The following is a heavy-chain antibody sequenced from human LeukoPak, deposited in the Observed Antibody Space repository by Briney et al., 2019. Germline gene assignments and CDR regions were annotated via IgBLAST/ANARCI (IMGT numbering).Heavy chain of an antibody. Sequence: GGSLRLSCEASGFTFSSYAMSWVRQAPGKGLEWVSGIIDSGDITYYADSVKGRFTISRDNSKNTFYLQMNSLRADDTAVYYCAKGSGSGWYGWFAPWGQGTLVTVSS. D-gene: IGHD6-19*01. J-gene: IGHJ5*02. V-gene: IGHV3-23*01. CDR1: GFTFSSYA. CDR2: IIDSGDIT. CDR3: AKGSGSGWYGWFAP.